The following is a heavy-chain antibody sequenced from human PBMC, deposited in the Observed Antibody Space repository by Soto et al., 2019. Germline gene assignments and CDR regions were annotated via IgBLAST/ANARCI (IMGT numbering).Heavy chain of an antibody. CDR3: AGSRYTRGWRNTAFDI. CDR1: GFTFGSYA. CDR2: ISYDGSNK. V-gene: IGHV3-30-3*01. Sequence: PCGSLRLPCAAFGFTFGSYAMHRVRQAPGKGLEWVAGISYDGSNKYYAHSVKGRFIIIRGNSKNTLYLQMNSLRVEDTAVYYCAGSRYTRGWRNTAFDIWGQGTMVPVSS. J-gene: IGHJ3*02. D-gene: IGHD2-2*01.